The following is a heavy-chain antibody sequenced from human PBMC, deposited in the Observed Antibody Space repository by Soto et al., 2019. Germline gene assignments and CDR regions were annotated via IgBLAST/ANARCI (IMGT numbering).Heavy chain of an antibody. D-gene: IGHD3-3*01. CDR2: IYPGDSDT. J-gene: IGHJ6*02. V-gene: IGHV5-51*01. CDR3: ARSSSYDFWSGYHLTYYYYGMDV. Sequence: GESLKISCKGSGYSFTSYWIGWVRQMPGKGLEWMGIIYPGDSDTRYSPSFQGQVTISADKSISTAYLQWSSLKASDTAMYYCARSSSYDFWSGYHLTYYYYGMDVWGQGTTVTV. CDR1: GYSFTSYW.